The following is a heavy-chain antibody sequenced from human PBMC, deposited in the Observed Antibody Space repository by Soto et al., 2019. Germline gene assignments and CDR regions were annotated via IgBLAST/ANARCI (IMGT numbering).Heavy chain of an antibody. D-gene: IGHD3-10*01. Sequence: QLQLQESGPGLVKPSETLSLTCTVSGGSISSSSYYWGWIRQPPGKGLEWIGSIYYSGSTYYNPSLKSRVTISVDTSKNQFSLKLSSVTAADTAVYYCARQVMVRGVVDYWGQGTLVTVSS. CDR3: ARQVMVRGVVDY. CDR1: GGSISSSSYY. CDR2: IYYSGST. J-gene: IGHJ4*02. V-gene: IGHV4-39*01.